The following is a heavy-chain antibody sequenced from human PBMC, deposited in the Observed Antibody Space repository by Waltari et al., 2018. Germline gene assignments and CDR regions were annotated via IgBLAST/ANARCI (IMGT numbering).Heavy chain of an antibody. J-gene: IGHJ4*02. CDR1: GYTFTSSA. CDR3: ARGAQGYSSSWYAVDY. CDR2: INAGNGNT. D-gene: IGHD6-13*01. Sequence: QVQLVQSGAEVKKPGASVKVSCKASGYTFTSSAMHWVRQAPGQRLEWMGWINAGNGNTKYSQKFQGRVTITRDTSASTAYMELSSLRSEDTAVYYCARGAQGYSSSWYAVDYWGQGTLVTVSS. V-gene: IGHV1-3*01.